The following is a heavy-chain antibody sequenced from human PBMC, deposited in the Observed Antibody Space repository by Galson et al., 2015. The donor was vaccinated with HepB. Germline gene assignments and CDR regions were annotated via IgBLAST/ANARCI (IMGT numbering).Heavy chain of an antibody. CDR2: IRSKAYGGTT. V-gene: IGHV3-49*03. CDR1: GFTFGDYA. D-gene: IGHD6-13*01. CDR3: TRAAAGTGFQPIPAY. J-gene: IGHJ4*02. Sequence: SLRLSCAASGFTFGDYAMSWFRQAPGKGLEWVGFIRSKAYGGTTEYAASVKGRFTISRDDSKSIAYLQMNSLKTEDTAVYYCTRAAAGTGFQPIPAYWGQGTLVTVSS.